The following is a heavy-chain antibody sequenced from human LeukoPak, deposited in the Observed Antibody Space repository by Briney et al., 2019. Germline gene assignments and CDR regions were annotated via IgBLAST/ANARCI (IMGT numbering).Heavy chain of an antibody. CDR3: ARVLHDFWSGYYHDY. D-gene: IGHD3-3*01. Sequence: SETLSLTCAVYGVSFSGYYWSWIRQPPGKGLEWIGEINHSGSTNYNPSLKSRVTISVDTSKNQFSLKLSSVTAADTAVYYCARVLHDFWSGYYHDYWGQGTLVTVSS. V-gene: IGHV4-34*01. CDR2: INHSGST. CDR1: GVSFSGYY. J-gene: IGHJ4*02.